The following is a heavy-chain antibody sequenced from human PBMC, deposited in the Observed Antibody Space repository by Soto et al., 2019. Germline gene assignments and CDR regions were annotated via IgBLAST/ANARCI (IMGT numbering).Heavy chain of an antibody. CDR3: TRGSGWSYY. D-gene: IGHD6-19*01. CDR2: IKHDGSES. CDR1: GFTFSSYW. J-gene: IGHJ4*02. Sequence: EVQLVESGGGLVQPGRSLRLSCAASGFTFSSYWMTWVRQAPGKALEWLANIKHDGSESNYVDSVKGRFTISRDNAENSVYLQMNSLRVEDTAVYYCTRGSGWSYYWGRGTLVTVSS. V-gene: IGHV3-7*04.